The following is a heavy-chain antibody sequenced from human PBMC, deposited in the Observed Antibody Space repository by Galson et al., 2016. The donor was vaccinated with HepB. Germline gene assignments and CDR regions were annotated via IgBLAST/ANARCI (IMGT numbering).Heavy chain of an antibody. CDR3: ARGRRYFIPDYYDSSGFSYFDY. D-gene: IGHD3-22*01. Sequence: ILSLTCAVSGGSINGGGYSWTWIRQPPGKGLEWIGYIYRSGTTYYNPSLKSRVSISVDRSKSQLSLKVNSVTAADTAVYYCARGRRYFIPDYYDSSGFSYFDYWGQGVLVTVSS. V-gene: IGHV4-30-2*01. J-gene: IGHJ4*02. CDR2: IYRSGTT. CDR1: GGSINGGGYS.